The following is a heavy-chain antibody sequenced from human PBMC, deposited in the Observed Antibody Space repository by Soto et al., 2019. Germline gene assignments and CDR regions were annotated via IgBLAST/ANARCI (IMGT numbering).Heavy chain of an antibody. CDR1: GYTFTTYY. V-gene: IGHV1-46*01. D-gene: IGHD3-10*01. Sequence: QVHLVQSGAEVKKPGASMKVSCKASGYTFTTYYIHWVRQAPGQGLEWMGIINPSDGTTTYTQKFQGRVTMTSDTSTSTVYMELSSLRSEDTAVYYCARGAMIGVDYYSWFDPWGQGSLVTVSS. CDR3: ARGAMIGVDYYSWFDP. J-gene: IGHJ5*02. CDR2: INPSDGTT.